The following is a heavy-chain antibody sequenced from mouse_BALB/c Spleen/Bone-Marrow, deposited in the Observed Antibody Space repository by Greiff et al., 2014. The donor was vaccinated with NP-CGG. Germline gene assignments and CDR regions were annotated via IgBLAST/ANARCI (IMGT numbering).Heavy chain of an antibody. V-gene: IGHV5-6*01. D-gene: IGHD1-1*01. CDR3: VSPHYHGRSPWWYFDV. CDR2: ISSGGSFT. CDR1: GFTFSSYG. Sequence: EVQLVESGGDLVKPGGSLKLSCAASGFTFSSYGMSWVRQTPDKRLEWVATISSGGSFTYYPDSVKGRFTISRDNAKNTLFLQMSSLKTEDTAMYYCVSPHYHGRSPWWYFDVRGAGTTVTVSS. J-gene: IGHJ1*01.